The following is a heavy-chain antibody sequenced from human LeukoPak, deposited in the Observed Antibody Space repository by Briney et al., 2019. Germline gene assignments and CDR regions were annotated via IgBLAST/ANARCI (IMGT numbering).Heavy chain of an antibody. Sequence: GASVKVSCKASGYTFTSYYMHWVRQAPGQGLEWMGIINPSGGSTSYAQKFQGRVTMTRNTSISTAYMELSSLRSEDTAVYYCARARRVSSGSYYNFNWFDPWGQGTLVTVSS. CDR3: ARARRVSSGSYYNFNWFDP. V-gene: IGHV1-46*01. CDR2: INPSGGST. D-gene: IGHD3-10*01. J-gene: IGHJ5*02. CDR1: GYTFTSYY.